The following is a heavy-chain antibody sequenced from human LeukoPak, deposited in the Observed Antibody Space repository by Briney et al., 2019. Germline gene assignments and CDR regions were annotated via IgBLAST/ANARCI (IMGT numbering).Heavy chain of an antibody. Sequence: PSETLSLTCAVYGGSFSGYYWSWIRQPPGKGLEWIGEINHSGSTNYNPSLKSRVTISVDTSKNQFSLKLSSVTAADTAVYYCARERWERRFDYWGQGTLVTVSS. CDR2: INHSGST. CDR1: GGSFSGYY. CDR3: ARERWERRFDY. D-gene: IGHD1-26*01. J-gene: IGHJ4*02. V-gene: IGHV4-34*01.